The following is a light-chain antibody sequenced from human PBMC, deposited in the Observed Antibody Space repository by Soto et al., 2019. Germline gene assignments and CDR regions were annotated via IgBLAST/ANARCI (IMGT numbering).Light chain of an antibody. CDR3: SSYTTSYTQV. V-gene: IGLV2-14*01. Sequence: QSALTQPASVSGSPGQLITISCTGTSSDVGGYNYVSWYQHHPGKVPKLMIYEVSNRPLGISNRFSGSKSGNTASLTISGLQSEDEADYYCSSYTTSYTQVFGGGTKLTVL. CDR2: EVS. CDR1: SSDVGGYNY. J-gene: IGLJ2*01.